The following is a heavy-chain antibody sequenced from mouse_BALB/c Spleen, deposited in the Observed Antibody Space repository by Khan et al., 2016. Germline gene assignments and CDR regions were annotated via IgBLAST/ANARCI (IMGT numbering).Heavy chain of an antibody. CDR2: ISYSGST. Sequence: EVQLKESGPSLVKPSQTLSLTCSVTGDSITSGYWNWIRKFPGKKLEYMGYISYSGSTYYNPSLKSRISITRDTSKNQYYLQLNSVTTEDTATYFCARYGTRENAMDYWGQGTSVTVSS. CDR3: ARYGTRENAMDY. V-gene: IGHV3-8*02. CDR1: GDSITSGY. D-gene: IGHD1-1*01. J-gene: IGHJ4*01.